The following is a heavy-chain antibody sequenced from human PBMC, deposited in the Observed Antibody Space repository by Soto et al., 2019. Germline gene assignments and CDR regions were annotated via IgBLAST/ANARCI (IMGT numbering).Heavy chain of an antibody. J-gene: IGHJ4*02. CDR2: IIPIFNST. Sequence: SVKVSCKVSGSRFSNYVISWVRQAPGHGLEWLGRIIPIFNSTKYAQSFQGRVTITADKSTSTASLELSSLRSDDTAVYYCAREGRRKKAGYNALVSLGYWGQATLVTVSS. CDR3: AREGRRKKAGYNALVSLGY. D-gene: IGHD2-2*02. V-gene: IGHV1-69*06. CDR1: GSRFSNYV.